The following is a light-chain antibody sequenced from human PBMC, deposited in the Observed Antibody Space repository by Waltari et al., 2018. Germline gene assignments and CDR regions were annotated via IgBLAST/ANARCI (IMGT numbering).Light chain of an antibody. CDR2: SDR. CDR1: NIGTKS. J-gene: IGLJ1*01. V-gene: IGLV3-21*01. Sequence: SYVLTQPPSVSVAPGETSGITCGGNNIGTKSVHWYQQTPGQAPVLVIYSDRDRPSGIPERFSGSNSGNTATLTISRVEAGDEADYYCQVWEISSEHYVFGSGTKVTVL. CDR3: QVWEISSEHYV.